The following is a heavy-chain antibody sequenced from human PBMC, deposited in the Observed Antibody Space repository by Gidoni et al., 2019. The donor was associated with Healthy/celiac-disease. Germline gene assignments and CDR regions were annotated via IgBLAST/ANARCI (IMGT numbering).Heavy chain of an antibody. Sequence: QVQLVESGGGLVKPGGSLRLSCAASGFTFGDYTISWIRPAPGQGLEWVSYISSSGSTIYYADSVKGRFTISRDNDKNSLYLQMNSLRAEDTAVYYCARMNGDIVVVPAAIWGAQYYYYYGMDVWGQGTTVTVSS. CDR3: ARMNGDIVVVPAAIWGAQYYYYYGMDV. D-gene: IGHD2-2*02. CDR2: ISSSGSTI. J-gene: IGHJ6*02. V-gene: IGHV3-11*01. CDR1: GFTFGDYT.